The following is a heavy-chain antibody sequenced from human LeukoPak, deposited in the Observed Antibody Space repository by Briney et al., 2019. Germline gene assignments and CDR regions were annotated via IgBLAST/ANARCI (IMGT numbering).Heavy chain of an antibody. V-gene: IGHV4-31*03. Sequence: PSETLSLTCIVSGGSISSGGYYWSWIRQHPGKGLEWIGCIYYSGSTYYNPSLKSRVTISVDTSKNQFSLKLSSVTAADTAVYYCARDRAQTTVTINGSYYYYGMDVWGQGTTVTVSS. CDR3: ARDRAQTTVTINGSYYYYGMDV. CDR1: GGSISSGGYY. J-gene: IGHJ6*02. D-gene: IGHD4-17*01. CDR2: IYYSGST.